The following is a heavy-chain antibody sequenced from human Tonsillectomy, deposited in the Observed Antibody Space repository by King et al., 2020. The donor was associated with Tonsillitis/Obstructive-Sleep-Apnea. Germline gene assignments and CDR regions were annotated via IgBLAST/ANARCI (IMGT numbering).Heavy chain of an antibody. V-gene: IGHV4-4*02. J-gene: IGHJ3*02. Sequence: HVQLQESGPGLVKPSGTLSLTCAVSGGSISSSNWWSWVRQPPGKGLEWIGKIYHSGGTDYNPSLTSRVTISVDKSKNHFSLRLSSVTAADTAVYYCARGYCSSPSCHGDDAFDNW. CDR1: GGSISSSNW. D-gene: IGHD2-2*01. CDR3: ARGYCSSPSCHGDDAFDN. CDR2: IYHSGGT.